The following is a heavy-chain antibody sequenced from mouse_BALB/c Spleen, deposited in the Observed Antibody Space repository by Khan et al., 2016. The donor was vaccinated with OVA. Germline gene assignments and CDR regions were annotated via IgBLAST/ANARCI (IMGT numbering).Heavy chain of an antibody. V-gene: IGHV1-7*01. Sequence: QMQLEESGAELAKPGASVKMSCKASGYTFTTYWMHWVKQRHGQGLEWIGYINPTSGFTDYNQKFKDKATLTADKSSSTAYMQLSSLTSDDSAVYYCARDRIDYWGQGTTLTVSS. CDR2: INPTSGFT. CDR3: ARDRIDY. J-gene: IGHJ2*01. CDR1: GYTFTTYW.